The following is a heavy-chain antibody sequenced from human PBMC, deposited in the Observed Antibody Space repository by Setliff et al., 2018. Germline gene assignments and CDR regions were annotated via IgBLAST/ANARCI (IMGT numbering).Heavy chain of an antibody. CDR1: GFTFSSYS. CDR3: ARDLYGSGSYGAFDI. V-gene: IGHV3-48*01. J-gene: IGHJ3*02. CDR2: ISSSSSTI. Sequence: GGSLRLSCAASGFTFSSYSMNWVRQAPGKGLEWVSYISSSSSTIYYADSVKGRFTISRDNAKNSLYLQMNSLRVEDTAVYYCARDLYGSGSYGAFDIWAQGTMVTVSS. D-gene: IGHD3-10*01.